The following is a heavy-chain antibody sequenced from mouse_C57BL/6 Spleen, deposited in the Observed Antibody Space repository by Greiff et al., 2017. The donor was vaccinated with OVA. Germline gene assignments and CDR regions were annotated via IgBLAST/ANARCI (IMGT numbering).Heavy chain of an antibody. V-gene: IGHV14-1*01. CDR2: IDPEDGDT. J-gene: IGHJ4*01. CDR1: GFNIKDYY. Sequence: VQLQQSGAELVRPGASVKLSCTASGFNIKDYYMHWVKQRPEQGLEWIGRIDPEDGDTEYAPKFQGKATMTADTSSNTAYLQLSSLTSEDTAVYYCTTPGLITTVVDAMDYWGQGTSVTVSS. D-gene: IGHD1-1*01. CDR3: TTPGLITTVVDAMDY.